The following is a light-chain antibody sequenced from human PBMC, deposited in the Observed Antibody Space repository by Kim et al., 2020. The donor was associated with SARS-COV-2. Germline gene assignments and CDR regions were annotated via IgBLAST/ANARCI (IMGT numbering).Light chain of an antibody. V-gene: IGKV3-20*01. Sequence: LSPGERATLSFMASPPVSSSYLAWYQHKPGQSPRLVIYGASRRATGIPDRFSGSGSGTDFTLTISRLEPEDFGVYYCQQYYDSPYTFGQGTKLEI. CDR3: QQYYDSPYT. J-gene: IGKJ2*01. CDR2: GAS. CDR1: PPVSSSY.